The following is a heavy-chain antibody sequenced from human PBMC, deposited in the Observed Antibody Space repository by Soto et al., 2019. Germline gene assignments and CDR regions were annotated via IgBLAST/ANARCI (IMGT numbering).Heavy chain of an antibody. CDR1: GFTFTDYA. CDR2: INAGNGNS. CDR3: ARVKTGFGEIPFDY. V-gene: IGHV1-3*01. D-gene: IGHD3-10*01. J-gene: IGHJ4*02. Sequence: ASVKVSCKASGFTFTDYALHWLRQAPGQRPEWMGWINAGNGNSKCSQKFQDRVTLTRDTSASAAYMEMNSLTSEDTAVYYCARVKTGFGEIPFDYWGQGTLVTVSS.